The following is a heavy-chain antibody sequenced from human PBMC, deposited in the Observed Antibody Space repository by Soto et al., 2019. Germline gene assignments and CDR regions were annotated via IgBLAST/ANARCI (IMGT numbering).Heavy chain of an antibody. V-gene: IGHV3-53*01. CDR1: GFTVSSNY. CDR3: ARGTTIYYGMDV. CDR2: IYSGGST. Sequence: LRLSCAASGFTVSSNYMSWVRQAPGKGLEWVSVIYSGGSTYYADSVKGRFTISRDNSKNTLYLQMNSLRAEDTAVYYCARGTTIYYGMDVWGQGTKVTVSS. D-gene: IGHD4-4*01. J-gene: IGHJ6*02.